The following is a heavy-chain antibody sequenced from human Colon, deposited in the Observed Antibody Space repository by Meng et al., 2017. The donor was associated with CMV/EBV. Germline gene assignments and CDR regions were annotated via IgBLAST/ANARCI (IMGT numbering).Heavy chain of an antibody. CDR3: ATLYGAEDY. V-gene: IGHV3-23*01. CDR1: AFLFRNFG. Sequence: SLSCAASAFLFRNFGMRWVRQALGKGLEWVSHISDSGGRQYYADSVKGRFTISRDNSKNTLYLQMNSLRAEDTAVYYCATLYGAEDYWGQGTLVTVSS. D-gene: IGHD4/OR15-4a*01. J-gene: IGHJ4*02. CDR2: ISDSGGRQ.